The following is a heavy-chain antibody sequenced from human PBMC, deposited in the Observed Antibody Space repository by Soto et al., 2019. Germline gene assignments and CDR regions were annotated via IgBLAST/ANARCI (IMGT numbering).Heavy chain of an antibody. CDR2: IIPIFGTA. CDR1: GGTFSSYA. Sequence: SVKVSCKASGGTFSSYAISWVRQAPGQGLEWMGGIIPIFGTANYAQKFQGRVTITADESTSTAYMELSSLRSEDTAVYYCASNDFWSGYPVKYYFDYWGQGTLVTVSS. J-gene: IGHJ4*02. D-gene: IGHD3-3*01. V-gene: IGHV1-69*13. CDR3: ASNDFWSGYPVKYYFDY.